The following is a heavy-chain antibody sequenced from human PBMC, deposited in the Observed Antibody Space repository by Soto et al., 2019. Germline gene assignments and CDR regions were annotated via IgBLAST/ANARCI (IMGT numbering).Heavy chain of an antibody. J-gene: IGHJ4*02. CDR2: IYSSGST. CDR3: ARVDLSSGSYGDLD. Sequence: EVQLVESGGGLIQPGGSLRLSCAASGFTVSSNYMSWVRQAPGKGLDWISVIYSSGSTYYAESVKGRFTISRDNSKNTLYLQMNSLRAEDTAVYYCARVDLSSGSYGDLDWGQGTLVTVSS. D-gene: IGHD3-22*01. V-gene: IGHV3-53*01. CDR1: GFTVSSNY.